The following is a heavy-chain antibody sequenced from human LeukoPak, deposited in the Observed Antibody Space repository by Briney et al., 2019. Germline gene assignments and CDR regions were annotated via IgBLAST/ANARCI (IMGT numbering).Heavy chain of an antibody. D-gene: IGHD3-3*01. Sequence: GGSLRLSCAASGFTFSNAWMSWVRQAPGKGLEWVGRIKSENDGGATDYAAPVKGRFTISRDDSKKMLFLQMNSLKTEDTAVYYCSTDDPDGLEWLLYEDGGNVRGYYWGQGTLVTVSS. CDR3: STDDPDGLEWLLYEDGGNVRGYY. CDR2: IKSENDGGAT. J-gene: IGHJ4*02. V-gene: IGHV3-15*01. CDR1: GFTFSNAW.